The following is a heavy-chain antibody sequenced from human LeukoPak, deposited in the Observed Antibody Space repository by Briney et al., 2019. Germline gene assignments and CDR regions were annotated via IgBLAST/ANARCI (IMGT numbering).Heavy chain of an antibody. CDR3: AKDTPISYYMDV. CDR2: ISYDGSNK. V-gene: IGHV3-30-3*01. J-gene: IGHJ6*03. Sequence: PGGSLRLSCAASGFTFSSYAMHWVRQAPGKGLEWVAVISYDGSNKYYADSVKGRFTISRDNSKNTLYLQMNSLRAEDTAVYYCAKDTPISYYMDVWGKGATVTVSS. CDR1: GFTFSSYA. D-gene: IGHD2-15*01.